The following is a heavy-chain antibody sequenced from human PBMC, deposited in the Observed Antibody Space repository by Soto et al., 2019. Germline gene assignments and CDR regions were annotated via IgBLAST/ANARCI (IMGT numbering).Heavy chain of an antibody. CDR3: ARVIGDYYYYGMDV. CDR2: INPNSGGT. Sequence: ASVKVSCKASGYTFTGYYMHWVRQAPGQGLEWMGWINPNSGGTNYAQKFQGRVTMTRDTSISTAYMELSRLRSDDTAVYYCARVIGDYYYYGMDVWGHGTTVTVSS. V-gene: IGHV1-2*02. CDR1: GYTFTGYY. J-gene: IGHJ6*02. D-gene: IGHD2-21*01.